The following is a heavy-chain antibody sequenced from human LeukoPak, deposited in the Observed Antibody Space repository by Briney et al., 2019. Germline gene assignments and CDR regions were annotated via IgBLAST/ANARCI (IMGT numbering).Heavy chain of an antibody. V-gene: IGHV3-23*01. CDR1: GFTLSSCA. Sequence: GGSLRLSCAASGFTLSSCAMSWVRLAPGKGLEWVSAVSGSGSNTYYADSVKGRLTISRDNSRNTLYLQMNSLRAEDTAVYYCASRDYYGSGTYYNPLHYWGQGTLVTVSS. J-gene: IGHJ4*02. D-gene: IGHD3-10*01. CDR2: VSGSGSNT. CDR3: ASRDYYGSGTYYNPLHY.